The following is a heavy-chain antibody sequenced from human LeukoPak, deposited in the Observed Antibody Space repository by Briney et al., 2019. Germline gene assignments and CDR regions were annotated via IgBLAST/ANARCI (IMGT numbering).Heavy chain of an antibody. CDR2: IYSGGST. CDR1: GFTVSSYA. Sequence: TGGSLRLSCAASGFTVSSYAMTWVRQAPGKGLEWVSVIYSGGSTYYADSVEGRFTISRDNSKNTLYLQMNSLRAEDTAVYYCAHYSGSYPPNYWGQGTLVTVSS. CDR3: AHYSGSYPPNY. D-gene: IGHD1-26*01. J-gene: IGHJ4*02. V-gene: IGHV3-66*02.